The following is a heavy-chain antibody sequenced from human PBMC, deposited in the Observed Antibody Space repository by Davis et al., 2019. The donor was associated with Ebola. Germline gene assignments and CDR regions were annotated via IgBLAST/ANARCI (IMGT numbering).Heavy chain of an antibody. CDR2: IIPILGIA. Sequence: AASVKVSCKASGGTFSSYAISWVRQAPGQGLEWMGRIIPILGIANYAQKLQGRVTMTTDTSTSTAYMELRSLRSDDTAVYYCARGRPFGRPHSSGWSDYWGQGTLVTVSS. D-gene: IGHD6-19*01. CDR3: ARGRPFGRPHSSGWSDY. CDR1: GGTFSSYA. V-gene: IGHV1-69*04. J-gene: IGHJ4*02.